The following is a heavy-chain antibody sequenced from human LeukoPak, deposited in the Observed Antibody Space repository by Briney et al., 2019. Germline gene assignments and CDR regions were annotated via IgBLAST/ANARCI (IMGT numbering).Heavy chain of an antibody. V-gene: IGHV4-39*07. Sequence: SETLSLTCTVSGGSISSSSYNWGWIRQPPGKGLEWIERIYYSGSTYYNPSLKSRVTISVDTSKNQFSLKLSSVTAADTAAYYCARAGYCSSTTCPDAFDIWGQETKVTVSS. J-gene: IGHJ3*02. D-gene: IGHD2-2*01. CDR1: GGSISSSSYN. CDR2: IYYSGST. CDR3: ARAGYCSSTTCPDAFDI.